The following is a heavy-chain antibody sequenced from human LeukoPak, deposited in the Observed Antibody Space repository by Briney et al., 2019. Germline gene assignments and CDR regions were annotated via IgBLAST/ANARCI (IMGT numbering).Heavy chain of an antibody. Sequence: AGGSLRLSCAASGFTFSSYEMTWVRQAPGKGLEWLSYISSIGTTIYYADSVKGRFTISRDNAKNSLYLQMNSLRAEDTAVYYCARPEPPTCSNGYMDVWGKGTTVTVSS. J-gene: IGHJ6*03. CDR2: ISSIGTTI. D-gene: IGHD4-11*01. CDR1: GFTFSSYE. CDR3: ARPEPPTCSNGYMDV. V-gene: IGHV3-48*03.